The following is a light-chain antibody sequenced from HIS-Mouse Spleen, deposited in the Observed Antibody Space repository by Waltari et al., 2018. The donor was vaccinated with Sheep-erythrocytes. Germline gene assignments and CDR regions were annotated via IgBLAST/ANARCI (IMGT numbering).Light chain of an antibody. Sequence: QSALTQPPSASGSPGQSVTISCTGTSSDVGGYNYVSWYQQHPGKAPKLMIYEVSKRPSGVADRFSGSKSGNPASLTVSGLQAEDEADYYCSSYAGSNNLRVFGGGTKLTVL. J-gene: IGLJ3*02. CDR2: EVS. CDR3: SSYAGSNNLRV. CDR1: SSDVGGYNY. V-gene: IGLV2-8*01.